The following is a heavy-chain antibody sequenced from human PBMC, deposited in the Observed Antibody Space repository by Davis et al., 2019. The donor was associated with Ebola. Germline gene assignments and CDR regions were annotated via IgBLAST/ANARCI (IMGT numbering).Heavy chain of an antibody. V-gene: IGHV3-23*01. Sequence: GESLKISCAASGFTFSSYAMSWVRQAPGKGLEWVSAISGSGGSTYYADSVKGRFTISRDNSKNTLYLQMNSLRAEDTAVYYCAKVVYGSGSYFFRWFDPWGQGTLVTVSS. D-gene: IGHD3-10*01. CDR1: GFTFSSYA. CDR2: ISGSGGST. CDR3: AKVVYGSGSYFFRWFDP. J-gene: IGHJ5*02.